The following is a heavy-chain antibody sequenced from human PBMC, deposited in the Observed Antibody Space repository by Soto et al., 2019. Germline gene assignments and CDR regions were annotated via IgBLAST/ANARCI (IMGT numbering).Heavy chain of an antibody. D-gene: IGHD3-22*01. CDR2: INSDGSST. CDR1: GFTFSDYW. V-gene: IGHV3-74*01. CDR3: AFEPHSAGYT. J-gene: IGHJ5*02. Sequence: PGGSLRLSCAASGFTFSDYWMYWVRQAPGKGLMWVSRINSDGSSTNYADSVKGRFTISRDNAKNTLYLQMNSLRAEDTALYYCAFEPHSAGYTWGQGTLVTVSS.